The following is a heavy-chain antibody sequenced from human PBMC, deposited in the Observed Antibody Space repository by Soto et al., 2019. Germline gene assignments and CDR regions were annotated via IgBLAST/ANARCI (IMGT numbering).Heavy chain of an antibody. V-gene: IGHV3-30*18. CDR3: AKDRGGDCPDNSCYFGADY. J-gene: IGHJ4*02. CDR1: GFTFSSYG. D-gene: IGHD2-2*01. CDR2: ISDTGSSH. Sequence: GGSLRLSCVGSGFTFSSYGMHWVRQAPGKGLECVAVISDTGSSHYYAASVEGRFTIPRENSKNTLSLHMDRLRVEDTAVYYCAKDRGGDCPDNSCYFGADYWGQGTPVTVSS.